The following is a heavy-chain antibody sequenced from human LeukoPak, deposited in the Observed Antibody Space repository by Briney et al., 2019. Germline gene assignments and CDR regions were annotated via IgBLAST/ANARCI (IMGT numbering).Heavy chain of an antibody. CDR1: GFTFSDAR. Sequence: GGSLRLSCAASGFTFSDARMSWVRQAPGKGLEWVGRIKSKTDGGTTAYAAPVKGRLTNSRDDSTNPLHLQMNSLESEDKAVYYFTTNGSGRKFDYRGQGILVTVSS. CDR2: IKSKTDGGTT. D-gene: IGHD3-10*01. V-gene: IGHV3-15*01. J-gene: IGHJ4*02. CDR3: TTNGSGRKFDY.